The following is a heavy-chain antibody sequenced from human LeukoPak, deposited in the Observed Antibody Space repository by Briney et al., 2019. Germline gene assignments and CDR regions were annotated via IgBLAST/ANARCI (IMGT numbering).Heavy chain of an antibody. V-gene: IGHV1-69*13. CDR1: GYTLTELS. CDR2: IIPIFGTA. CDR3: ARVRIVATIRVGYYFDY. D-gene: IGHD5-12*01. J-gene: IGHJ4*02. Sequence: SVKVSCKVSGYTLTELSMHWVRQAPGKGLEWMGGIIPIFGTANYAQKFQGRVTITADESTSTAYMELSSLRSEDTAVYYCARVRIVATIRVGYYFDYWGQGTLVTVSS.